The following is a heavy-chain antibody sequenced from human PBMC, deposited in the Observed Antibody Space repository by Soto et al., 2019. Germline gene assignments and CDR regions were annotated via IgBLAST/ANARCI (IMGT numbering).Heavy chain of an antibody. CDR2: INHSGST. Sequence: SETLSLTCAVYGGSFSGYYWTWIRQPPGTGLEWIGEINHSGSTNYNPSLKSRVTISVDTSKNQFSLKLTSVTAADTAVYYCARGPNYYDSSGYHHFDYWGQGTLVTVSS. J-gene: IGHJ4*02. CDR3: ARGPNYYDSSGYHHFDY. V-gene: IGHV4-34*01. D-gene: IGHD3-22*01. CDR1: GGSFSGYY.